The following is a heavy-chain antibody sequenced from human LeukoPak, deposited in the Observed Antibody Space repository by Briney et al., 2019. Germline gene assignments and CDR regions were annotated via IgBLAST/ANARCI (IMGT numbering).Heavy chain of an antibody. D-gene: IGHD3-9*01. V-gene: IGHV3-30-3*01. J-gene: IGHJ4*02. Sequence: GGSLRLSCAASGFTFSSYAMHWVRQAPGKGLEWVAVISYDGSNKYYADSVKGRFTISGDNSKNTLYLQMNSLRAEDTAVYYCARDLYYDILTGSFDYWGQGTLVTVSS. CDR3: ARDLYYDILTGSFDY. CDR2: ISYDGSNK. CDR1: GFTFSSYA.